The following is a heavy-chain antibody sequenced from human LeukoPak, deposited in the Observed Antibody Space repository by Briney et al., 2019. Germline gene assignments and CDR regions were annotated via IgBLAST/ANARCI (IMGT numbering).Heavy chain of an antibody. J-gene: IGHJ6*02. D-gene: IGHD3-10*01. CDR3: AKDQTGWFGVFYYYYGMDV. Sequence: RAGGSLRLSCAVSGFTFRNYAMSWVRQAPGKGLEWVSTISTSGGSTYYTDSVKGRFTISRDNSKNTLYLQMNSLRAEDTAVFYCAKDQTGWFGVFYYYYGMDVWGQGTTATVSS. V-gene: IGHV3-23*01. CDR2: ISTSGGST. CDR1: GFTFRNYA.